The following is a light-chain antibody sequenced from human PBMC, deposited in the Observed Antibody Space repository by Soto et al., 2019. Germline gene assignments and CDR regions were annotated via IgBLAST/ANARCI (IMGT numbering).Light chain of an antibody. CDR2: DAS. V-gene: IGKV1-5*01. J-gene: IGKJ1*01. CDR1: QSISNW. CDR3: QQYNSYWGT. Sequence: DTQMTQSPSTLSASVGDRATITCRASQSISNWLAWYQQKPGIAPKLLIYDASSLESGVPSRFSGSGSGTEFTLTISSLQPDDFATYYCQQYNSYWGTFGQGTKVDI.